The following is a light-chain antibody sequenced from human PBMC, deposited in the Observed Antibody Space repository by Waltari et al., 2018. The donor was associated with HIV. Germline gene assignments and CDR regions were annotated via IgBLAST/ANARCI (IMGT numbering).Light chain of an antibody. Sequence: QSVLPQRPSESGTPGQRATICWSGRSSNIGNNYVSWDQPLPGTAPKVLIYSSNERPSEVPGRFAGSQSGPSPSLAISGRLSEDEADYYCAAWEDSLSGPVFGRGTKLLLL. CDR3: AAWEDSLSGPV. CDR2: SSN. J-gene: IGLJ3*02. CDR1: SSNIGNNY. V-gene: IGLV1-47*02.